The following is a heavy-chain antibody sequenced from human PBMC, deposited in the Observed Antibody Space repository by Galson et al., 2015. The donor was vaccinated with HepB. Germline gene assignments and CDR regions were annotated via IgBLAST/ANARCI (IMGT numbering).Heavy chain of an antibody. CDR2: IDPSDSYT. CDR1: GYSFTSYW. CDR3: ASIRRRGAVAGLPWAFDI. Sequence: QSGAEVKKPGESLRISCKGSGYSFTSYWISWVRQMPGKGLEWMGRIDPSDSYTNYSPSFQGHVTISADKSISTAYLQWSSLKASDTAMYYCASIRRRGAVAGLPWAFDIWGQGTMVTVSS. J-gene: IGHJ3*02. V-gene: IGHV5-10-1*01. D-gene: IGHD6-19*01.